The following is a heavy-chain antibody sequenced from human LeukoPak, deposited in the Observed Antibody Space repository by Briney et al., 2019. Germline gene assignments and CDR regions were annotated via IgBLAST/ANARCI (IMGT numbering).Heavy chain of an antibody. CDR1: GGTFSSYA. Sequence: GASVKVSCKASGGTFSSYAISWVRQAPGQGLEWMGGIIPIFGTANYAQKFQGRVTITADKSTSTAYMELSSLRSEDTAVYYCARGVPDGYSYFLFDYWGQGTLVTVSS. J-gene: IGHJ4*02. CDR2: IIPIFGTA. D-gene: IGHD5-18*01. CDR3: ARGVPDGYSYFLFDY. V-gene: IGHV1-69*06.